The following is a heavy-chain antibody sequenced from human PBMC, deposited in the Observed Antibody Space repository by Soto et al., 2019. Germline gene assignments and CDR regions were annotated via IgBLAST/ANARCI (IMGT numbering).Heavy chain of an antibody. CDR1: GGSISSGGYY. Sequence: QVQLQESGPGLVKPSQTLSLTCTVSGGSISSGGYYWSWIRQHPGKGLEWFVYIYYSGSTYYNPSLKSRVTISVDTSKDQFSLKLSSVTAADTAVYYCAREYSSGWSFDYWGQGTLVTVSS. CDR2: IYYSGST. V-gene: IGHV4-31*03. J-gene: IGHJ4*02. D-gene: IGHD6-19*01. CDR3: AREYSSGWSFDY.